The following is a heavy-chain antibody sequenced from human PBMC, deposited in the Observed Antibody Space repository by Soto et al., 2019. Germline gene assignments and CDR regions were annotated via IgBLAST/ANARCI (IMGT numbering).Heavy chain of an antibody. Sequence: ESLKVSCNGSAYSFSTYWIGWVRQMPGKGLEWMGIIYPGDSDTRYSPAFQGQVTISADKSIRTAYLQWSSLKASDTAMYYFARTKWNYLLDYYYGMVVWGQGTTVTVSS. D-gene: IGHD1-7*01. V-gene: IGHV5-51*01. J-gene: IGHJ6*02. CDR2: IYPGDSDT. CDR3: ARTKWNYLLDYYYGMVV. CDR1: AYSFSTYW.